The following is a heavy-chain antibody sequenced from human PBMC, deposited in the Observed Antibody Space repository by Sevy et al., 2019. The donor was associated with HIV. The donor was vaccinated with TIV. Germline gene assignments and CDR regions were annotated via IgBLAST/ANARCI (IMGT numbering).Heavy chain of an antibody. CDR2: LKSKADGGTV. CDR1: GFTFGDYA. J-gene: IGHJ4*02. Sequence: GGSLRLSCTTSGFTFGDYAVNWVRQAPGKGLEWVAFLKSKADGGTVDDAASVKGRFTISRDDSKSIAYLQMNDLTTEDTGVYYCTRWKGLQSIFDYWGQGALVTVSS. CDR3: TRWKGLQSIFDY. D-gene: IGHD1-1*01. V-gene: IGHV3-49*04.